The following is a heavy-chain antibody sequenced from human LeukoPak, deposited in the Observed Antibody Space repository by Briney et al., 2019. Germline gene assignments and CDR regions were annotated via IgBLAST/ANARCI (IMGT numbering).Heavy chain of an antibody. D-gene: IGHD1-26*01. Sequence: GGSLRLSCAASGFTCSSYAMSWVRQAPGKGLEWVSAISGSGGSTYYADSVKGRFTISRDNSKNTLYLQMNSLRAEDMAVYYCARAHAVGAQPSGYWGQGTLVTVSS. J-gene: IGHJ4*02. CDR1: GFTCSSYA. CDR2: ISGSGGST. V-gene: IGHV3-23*01. CDR3: ARAHAVGAQPSGY.